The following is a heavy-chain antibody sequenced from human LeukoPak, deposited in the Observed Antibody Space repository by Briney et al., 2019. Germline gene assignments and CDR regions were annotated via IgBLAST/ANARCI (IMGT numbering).Heavy chain of an antibody. V-gene: IGHV3-30*09. Sequence: GGSLRLSCAASGFTFSSFAFHWVRQAPGKGLEWVAVISYDGRNKYYRDSVKGRFAISRDNSKNTLYLQMNSLSTEDTAVYSCARWGGGQQVVGVFDFWGQGALVTVSS. J-gene: IGHJ4*02. CDR1: GFTFSSFA. D-gene: IGHD2-15*01. CDR3: ARWGGGQQVVGVFDF. CDR2: ISYDGRNK.